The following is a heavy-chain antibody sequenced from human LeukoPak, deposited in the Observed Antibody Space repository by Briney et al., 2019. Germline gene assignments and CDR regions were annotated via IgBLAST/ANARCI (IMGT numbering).Heavy chain of an antibody. J-gene: IGHJ6*02. CDR3: ARGKVRGITIFGVVDSGYYGMDV. CDR2: IYSGGST. CDR1: GFTVSSNY. D-gene: IGHD3-3*01. V-gene: IGHV3-66*01. Sequence: GGSLRLSCAASGFTVSSNYMSWVRQAPGKGLEWVSVIYSGGSTYYADSVKGRFTISRDNSKNTLYLQMNSLRAEDTAVYYCARGKVRGITIFGVVDSGYYGMDVWGQGTTVTVSS.